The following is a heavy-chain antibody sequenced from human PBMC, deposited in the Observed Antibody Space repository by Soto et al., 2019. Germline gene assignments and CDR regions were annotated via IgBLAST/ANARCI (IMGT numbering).Heavy chain of an antibody. CDR1: GFTFSSYW. J-gene: IGHJ3*02. CDR2: INSSSSYT. V-gene: IGHV3-21*01. D-gene: IGHD3-10*01. Sequence: GGSLRLSCAASGFTFSSYWMHWVRQAPGKGLVWVSRINSSSSYTNYADSVKGRFTISRDNAKNSLYLQMNSLRAEDTAVYYCARDYYGSGSYYEDAFDIWGQGTMVTVSS. CDR3: ARDYYGSGSYYEDAFDI.